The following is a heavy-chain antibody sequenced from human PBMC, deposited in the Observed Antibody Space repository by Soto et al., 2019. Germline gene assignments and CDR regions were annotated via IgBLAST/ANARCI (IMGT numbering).Heavy chain of an antibody. CDR1: GLTLSNYW. CDR2: INSDGITT. J-gene: IGHJ5*02. CDR3: AKVKGGSGARGDPLDL. D-gene: IGHD2-15*01. V-gene: IGHV3-74*03. Sequence: EVQLVESGGGPAQAGGSLRLSCAASGLTLSNYWMQWVRQGPGKGLVWVAHINSDGITTKYAESVKGRFTISRDDAKNMLYLQTNSLRHADTAVYYCAKVKGGSGARGDPLDLWGQGILVTVSS.